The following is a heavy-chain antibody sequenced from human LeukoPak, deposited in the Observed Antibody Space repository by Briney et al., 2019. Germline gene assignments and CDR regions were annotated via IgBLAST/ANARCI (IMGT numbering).Heavy chain of an antibody. CDR3: GRGLDSFDY. J-gene: IGHJ4*02. CDR1: GFIFTNYA. Sequence: GGSLRLSCAASGFIFTNYAMNWVRQAPGKGLEWVSSITGNGGNTYYADSVRGRFSFSRDNFKNTLHLQMNSLRADDTAVYYCGRGLDSFDYWGQGTLVTVSS. CDR2: ITGNGGNT. D-gene: IGHD3/OR15-3a*01. V-gene: IGHV3-23*01.